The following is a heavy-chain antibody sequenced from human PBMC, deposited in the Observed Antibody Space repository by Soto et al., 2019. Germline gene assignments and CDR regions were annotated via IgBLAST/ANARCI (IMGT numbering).Heavy chain of an antibody. CDR2: IYYSGST. V-gene: IGHV4-31*03. CDR1: GGSISSAGYY. CDR3: ARDGSYCSGDCYAFDY. J-gene: IGHJ4*02. Sequence: SETLSLTCTVSGGSISSAGYYWSWIRQRPGKGLEWIGYIYYSGSTYYNPSLKSRVGISLDRSKNQFSLKLTTVTAADTAVYYCARDGSYCSGDCYAFDYWGQGALVTVSS. D-gene: IGHD2-21*02.